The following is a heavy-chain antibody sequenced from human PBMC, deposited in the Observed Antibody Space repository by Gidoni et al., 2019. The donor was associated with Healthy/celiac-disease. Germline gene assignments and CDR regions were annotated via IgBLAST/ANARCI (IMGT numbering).Heavy chain of an antibody. V-gene: IGHV4-61*02. CDR3: ARQSGSSGWRYFDY. J-gene: IGHJ4*02. Sequence: QVQLQESGPGLVKPSQTLSLTCTVSGGSISSGSYYWSWIRPPAGKGLEWIGRIYTSGSTNYNPSLKSRVTISVDTSKNQFSLKLSSVTAADTAVYYCARQSGSSGWRYFDYWGQGTLVTVSS. CDR2: IYTSGST. CDR1: GGSISSGSYY. D-gene: IGHD6-19*01.